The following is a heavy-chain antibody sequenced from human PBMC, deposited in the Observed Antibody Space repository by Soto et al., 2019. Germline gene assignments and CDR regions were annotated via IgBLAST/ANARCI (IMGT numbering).Heavy chain of an antibody. CDR2: IYYSGST. D-gene: IGHD3-10*01. V-gene: IGHV4-39*01. CDR1: GGSISSSSYY. J-gene: IGHJ5*02. Sequence: PSETLSLTCTVSGGSISSSSYYWGWIRQTPGKGQEWIGSIYYSGSTYYNPSLKSRVTISVDTSKNQFSLTLSSVTAADTAVYYGSRLSVFQCREKNWFDPWGQGTLVTVSS. CDR3: SRLSVFQCREKNWFDP.